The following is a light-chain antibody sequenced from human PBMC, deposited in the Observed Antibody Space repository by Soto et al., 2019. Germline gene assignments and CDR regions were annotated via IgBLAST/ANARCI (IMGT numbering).Light chain of an antibody. CDR1: SSDVGGYNY. CDR3: SSYAGSIYV. Sequence: QSALAQPPSASGSPGQSVTISCTGTSSDVGGYNYVSWYQQHPGKAPKLMIYEVSKRPSGVPDRFSGSKSGNTASLTVSGLQAEDEVDYYCSSYAGSIYVFGTGTKVTVL. V-gene: IGLV2-8*01. CDR2: EVS. J-gene: IGLJ1*01.